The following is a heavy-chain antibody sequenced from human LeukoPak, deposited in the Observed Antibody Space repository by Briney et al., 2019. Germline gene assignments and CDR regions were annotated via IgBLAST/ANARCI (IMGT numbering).Heavy chain of an antibody. CDR1: GFTFSSYA. V-gene: IGHV3-74*01. CDR3: ARESWELRD. Sequence: GGSLRLSCAASGFTFSSYAMSWVRQAPGKGLVWVSRIRSDGIVTDYADSVKGRFTISRDNAKNTLYLQMNSLTAEDTAVYYCARESWELRDWGQGTLVTVSS. CDR2: IRSDGIVT. J-gene: IGHJ4*02. D-gene: IGHD1-26*01.